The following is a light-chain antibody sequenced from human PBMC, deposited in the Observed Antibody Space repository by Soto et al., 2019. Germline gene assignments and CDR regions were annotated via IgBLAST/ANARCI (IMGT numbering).Light chain of an antibody. J-gene: IGLJ2*01. CDR2: EVS. V-gene: IGLV2-14*01. Sequence: QSALTQPASVSGSPGQSITISCTGTSSDVGGYNYVSWYQQHPGKAPKLMIYEVSNRPSGVSNRFSGSKSGNTASLTISGLQAVDEADYYCSSYTSSNTVVFGGGTKLTVL. CDR1: SSDVGGYNY. CDR3: SSYTSSNTVV.